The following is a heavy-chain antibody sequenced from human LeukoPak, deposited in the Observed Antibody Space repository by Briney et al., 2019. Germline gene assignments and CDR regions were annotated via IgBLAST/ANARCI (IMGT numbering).Heavy chain of an antibody. CDR1: GYTFTGYY. J-gene: IGHJ4*02. D-gene: IGHD1-26*01. CDR3: ARVRSVGATFGY. V-gene: IGHV1-2*02. Sequence: ASVTVSCKASGYTFTGYYMHWVRQAPGQGLEWMGWINPNSGGTNYAQKFQGRVTMTRDTSISTAYMELSRLRSDDTAVYYCARVRSVGATFGYWGQGTLVTVSS. CDR2: INPNSGGT.